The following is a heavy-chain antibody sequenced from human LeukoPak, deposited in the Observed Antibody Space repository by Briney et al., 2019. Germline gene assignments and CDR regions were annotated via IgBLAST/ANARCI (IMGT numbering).Heavy chain of an antibody. CDR2: IYPDDSDT. CDR3: ARLGGDTYYFGSASYPNWYFDL. CDR1: GYTFTSYW. Sequence: GESLKISCQASGYTFTSYWIGWVRQMPGKGLEFMGIIYPDDSDTTYSPSFQRQVTISADKSFSTAYLQWSSLKASDTAIYYCARLGGDTYYFGSASYPNWYFDLWGRGTLVTVSS. V-gene: IGHV5-51*01. J-gene: IGHJ2*01. D-gene: IGHD3-10*01.